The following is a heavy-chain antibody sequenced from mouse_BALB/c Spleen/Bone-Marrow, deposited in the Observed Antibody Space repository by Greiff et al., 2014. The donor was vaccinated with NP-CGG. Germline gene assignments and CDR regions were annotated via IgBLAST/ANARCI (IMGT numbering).Heavy chain of an antibody. CDR3: ARVGFSFDY. CDR2: IYPGDGDT. Sequence: VQLQQSGAELVRPGSSVKISCKASGYAFSTYWMNWVKQRPGRGLEWIGQIYPGDGDTNYNEKFKGKATLTADKSSSTASIQLSSLTSEDSAVYFCARVGFSFDYWGQGTTLTVSS. J-gene: IGHJ2*01. V-gene: IGHV1-80*01. D-gene: IGHD3-1*01. CDR1: GYAFSTYW.